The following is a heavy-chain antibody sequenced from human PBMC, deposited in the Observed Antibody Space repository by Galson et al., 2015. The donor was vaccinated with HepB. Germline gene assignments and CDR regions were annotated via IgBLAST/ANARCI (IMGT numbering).Heavy chain of an antibody. J-gene: IGHJ6*02. CDR1: GFTFTSYG. V-gene: IGHV3-30*18. CDR2: ISYDGSNK. D-gene: IGHD5-18*01. CDR3: AKDPTWIQLWWSGMDV. Sequence: SLRLSCAASGFTFTSYGMHWVRQAPGKGLEWVAVISYDGSNKYYADSVKGRFTISRDNSKNTLYLQMNSLRAEDTAVYYCAKDPTWIQLWWSGMDVWGQGTTVTVSS.